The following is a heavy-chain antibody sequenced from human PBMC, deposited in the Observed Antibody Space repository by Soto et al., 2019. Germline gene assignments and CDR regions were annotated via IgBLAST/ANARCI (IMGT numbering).Heavy chain of an antibody. J-gene: IGHJ6*02. D-gene: IGHD2-15*01. CDR3: ARTYCSGGSCYGYYYYYYYGMDV. V-gene: IGHV3-21*01. CDR1: GFTFSSYS. Sequence: GSLRLSCAASGFTFSSYSMNWVRQAPGKGLEWVSSISSSSSYIYYADSVKGRFTISRDNAKKSLYLQMNSLRVEDTAVYYCARTYCSGGSCYGYYYYYYYGMDVWGQGTTVTVSS. CDR2: ISSSSSYI.